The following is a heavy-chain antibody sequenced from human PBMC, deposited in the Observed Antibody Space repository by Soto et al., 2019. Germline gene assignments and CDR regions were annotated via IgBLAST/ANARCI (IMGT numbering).Heavy chain of an antibody. CDR2: ISGYNGNT. CDR1: GYTFSGCS. CDR3: ARDVFCGGAPACPDMDV. Sequence: AASVNVSCKPSGYTFSGCSITWVREAPGQGLEWMGRISGYNGNTNYARTLRGRLTLTTDTSTSTAYMELRSLTSDDTAVYYCARDVFCGGAPACPDMDVWGQGTTVTVSS. D-gene: IGHD2-21*01. V-gene: IGHV1-18*04. J-gene: IGHJ6*02.